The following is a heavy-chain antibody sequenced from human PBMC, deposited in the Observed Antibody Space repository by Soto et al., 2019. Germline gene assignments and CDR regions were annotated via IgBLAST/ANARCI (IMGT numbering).Heavy chain of an antibody. D-gene: IGHD3-9*01. CDR1: GYTFTSYF. CDR2: ISAYNGNT. J-gene: IGHJ5*02. Sequence: ASVKVSCKAPGYTFTSYFISWVRQAPGQGLEWMGWISAYNGNTNYAQKLQGRVTMTTDTSTSTAYMELRSLRSDDTAVYYCAREHFDWLFWFDPWGQGTLVTVSS. V-gene: IGHV1-18*01. CDR3: AREHFDWLFWFDP.